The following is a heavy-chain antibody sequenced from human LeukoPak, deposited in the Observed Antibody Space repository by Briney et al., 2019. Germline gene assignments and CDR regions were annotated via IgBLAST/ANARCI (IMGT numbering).Heavy chain of an antibody. Sequence: GGSLRLSCAASGFTFSTYWMHWVRQAPGKGLVWVSRIKSDGSSTSYADSVKGRFTVSRDNAKNTLYLQMNSLRDEDTAVYYCARGTGYGVFDSWGQGTLVTVSS. D-gene: IGHD4/OR15-4a*01. CDR1: GFTFSTYW. J-gene: IGHJ4*02. CDR3: ARGTGYGVFDS. V-gene: IGHV3-74*01. CDR2: IKSDGSST.